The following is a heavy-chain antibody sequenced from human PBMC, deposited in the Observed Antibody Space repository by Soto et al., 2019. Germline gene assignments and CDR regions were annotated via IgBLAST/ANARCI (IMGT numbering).Heavy chain of an antibody. V-gene: IGHV3-30-3*01. CDR1: GFTFSPYT. J-gene: IGHJ4*02. D-gene: IGHD2-21*02. CDR2: ISYDGSDK. CDR3: ARGGGFCGADCYKGGIDY. Sequence: GGSLRLSCAASGFTFSPYTMHWVRQTPGKGLEWVAVISYDGSDKYYADSVRGRFTISRDNSKNTLFLQMNSLGAEDTALYYCARGGGFCGADCYKGGIDYWGQGALVTVSS.